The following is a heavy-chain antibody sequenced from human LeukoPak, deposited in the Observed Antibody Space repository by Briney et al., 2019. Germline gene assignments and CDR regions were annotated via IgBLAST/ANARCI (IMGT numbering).Heavy chain of an antibody. J-gene: IGHJ3*02. CDR3: ARWGRITYAFDI. Sequence: SETLSLTCAVYGGSFSGYYWSWIRQAPGKGLEWIGEINHSGSTNYNPSLKSRVTISVDTSKKQFSLKLSSVTAADTAVYYCARWGRITYAFDIWGQGTMVTVSS. CDR1: GGSFSGYY. CDR2: INHSGST. D-gene: IGHD3-10*01. V-gene: IGHV4-34*01.